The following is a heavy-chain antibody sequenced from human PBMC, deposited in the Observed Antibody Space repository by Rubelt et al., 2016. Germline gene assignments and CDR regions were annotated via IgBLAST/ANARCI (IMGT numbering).Heavy chain of an antibody. CDR1: SGSISSSSYY. CDR3: AGQTVITRMIVVKPHYFDS. V-gene: IGHV4-39*01. Sequence: QLQLQESGPGLVKPSETLSLTCTVSSGSISSSSYYWGWIRQPPGKGLEWIGSIYYSGKTYYNPSLKSRVTISVDTYKNQFSLMLSSVTAAETAVYYDAGQTVITRMIVVKPHYFDSWGQGTLVTVTS. J-gene: IGHJ4*02. D-gene: IGHD3-22*01. CDR2: IYYSGKT.